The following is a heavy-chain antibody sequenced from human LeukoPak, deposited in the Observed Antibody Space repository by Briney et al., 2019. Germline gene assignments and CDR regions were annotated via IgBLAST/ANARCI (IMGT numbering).Heavy chain of an antibody. V-gene: IGHV3-9*01. J-gene: IGHJ4*02. CDR3: AKDKQGGDCYDSSGSFDY. Sequence: GGSLRLSCASSGFTFDDYAMHWVRQARGKGLEWGSGISWSSGSIGYADSVKGRLTISRDNAKNSLYLQMNSLRAEDTALYYCAKDKQGGDCYDSSGSFDYWGQGTLVTVSS. CDR1: GFTFDDYA. D-gene: IGHD3-22*01. CDR2: ISWSSGSI.